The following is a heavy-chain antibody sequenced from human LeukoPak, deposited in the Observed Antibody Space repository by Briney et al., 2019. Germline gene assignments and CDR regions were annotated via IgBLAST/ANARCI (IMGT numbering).Heavy chain of an antibody. CDR2: ISAYNGNT. CDR1: GGTFSSYA. D-gene: IGHD5-18*01. V-gene: IGHV1-18*01. CDR3: ARDYQRGYSYLSPSTYFDL. J-gene: IGHJ2*01. Sequence: GSSVKVSCKASGGTFSSYAISWVRQAPGQGLEWMGWISAYNGNTNYAQKLQGRVTMTTDTSTSTAYMELRSLRSDDTAVYYCARDYQRGYSYLSPSTYFDLWGRGTLVTVSS.